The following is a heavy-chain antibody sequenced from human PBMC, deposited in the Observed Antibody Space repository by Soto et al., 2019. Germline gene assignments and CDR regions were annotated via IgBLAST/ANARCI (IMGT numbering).Heavy chain of an antibody. J-gene: IGHJ4*02. V-gene: IGHV1-69*02. Sequence: QVQLVQSGAEVKKPGSSVKVSCKASGGTFSSYTISWVRQAPGQGLEWMGRIIPILGIANYAQKFQGRVTITADKSASTAYMELSSLRSEDTAVYYCASIAAAATMFDYWGQGTLGTVSS. CDR2: IIPILGIA. D-gene: IGHD6-13*01. CDR1: GGTFSSYT. CDR3: ASIAAAATMFDY.